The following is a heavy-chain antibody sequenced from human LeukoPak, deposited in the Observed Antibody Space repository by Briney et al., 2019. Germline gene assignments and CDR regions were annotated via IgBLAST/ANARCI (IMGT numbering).Heavy chain of an antibody. CDR3: AKPNKVGAARTYFDY. Sequence: GGSLRLSCAASGFTFSSYGMHWVRQAPGKGLEWVAVISYDGSNKYYADSVKGRFTISRDNSKNTLYLQMNGLRAEDTAVYYCAKPNKVGAARTYFDYWGQGTLVTVS. CDR1: GFTFSSYG. J-gene: IGHJ4*02. V-gene: IGHV3-30*18. D-gene: IGHD6-13*01. CDR2: ISYDGSNK.